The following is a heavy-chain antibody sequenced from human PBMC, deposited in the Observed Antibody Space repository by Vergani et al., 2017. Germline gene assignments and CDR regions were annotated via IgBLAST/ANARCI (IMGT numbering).Heavy chain of an antibody. CDR1: GFTFSSYA. Sequence: EVQLLESGGGLVQPGGSLRLSCAASGFTFSSYAMSWVRQAPGKGIEWVSAISGSGGSTYYADSVKGRFTISRDNSKNTLYLQMNSLRAEDTAVYYCAKRSGWLGFMDVWGQGTTVTVSS. V-gene: IGHV3-23*01. D-gene: IGHD5-24*01. J-gene: IGHJ6*02. CDR3: AKRSGWLGFMDV. CDR2: ISGSGGST.